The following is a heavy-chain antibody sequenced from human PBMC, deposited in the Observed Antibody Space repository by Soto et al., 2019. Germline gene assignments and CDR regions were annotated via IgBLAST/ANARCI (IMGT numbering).Heavy chain of an antibody. CDR2: ISYDGSNK. Sequence: GGSLRLSCAASGFTFSSYAMHWVRQAPGKGLEWVAVISYDGSNKYYADSVKGRFTISRDNSKNTRYLQMNSLRAEDTAVYYCARDDADSSGYLYLWGQGTLVTVSS. CDR3: ARDDADSSGYLYL. CDR1: GFTFSSYA. V-gene: IGHV3-30-3*01. D-gene: IGHD3-22*01. J-gene: IGHJ4*02.